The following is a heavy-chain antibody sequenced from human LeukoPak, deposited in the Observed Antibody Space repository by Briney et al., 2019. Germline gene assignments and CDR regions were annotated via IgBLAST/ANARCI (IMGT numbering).Heavy chain of an antibody. J-gene: IGHJ5*02. CDR3: AAVSGHYTLLDA. CDR1: GYTLNDIS. D-gene: IGHD4-11*01. V-gene: IGHV1-24*01. Sequence: GASVKVPCKISGYTLNDISVHWVRQPPGKGLEWMGGVDPDDGQRVYAQRFQGRDTMTEDTSTNTAYMELSRLRSEDTAVYFCAAVSGHYTLLDAWGQGALVTVST. CDR2: VDPDDGQR.